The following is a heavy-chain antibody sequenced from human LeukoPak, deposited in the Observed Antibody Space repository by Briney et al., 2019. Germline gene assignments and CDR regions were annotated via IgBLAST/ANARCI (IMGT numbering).Heavy chain of an antibody. CDR3: ATSRVWGSYRYNYFDY. D-gene: IGHD3-16*02. CDR2: IIPIFGTA. CDR1: GGTFSSYA. J-gene: IGHJ4*02. V-gene: IGHV1-69*13. Sequence: GASVKVSCKASGGTFSSYAISWVRQAPGQGLEWMGGIIPIFGTANYAQKFQGRVTITADESTSTAYMELSSLRSEDTAVYYCATSRVWGSYRYNYFDYWGQGTLVTVSS.